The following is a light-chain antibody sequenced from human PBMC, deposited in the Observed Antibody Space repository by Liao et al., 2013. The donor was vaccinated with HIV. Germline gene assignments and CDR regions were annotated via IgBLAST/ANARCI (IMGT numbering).Light chain of an antibody. CDR1: KLGEKY. Sequence: SYDLTQPRSVSVSPGQTATITCSGDKLGEKYVSWYQQKPGRSPVLVIYQDRRRPSGIPERISASSSGKTATLTISGAQAMDEADYYCQAWDSNTVVFGGGTKLTVL. CDR2: QDR. J-gene: IGLJ2*01. CDR3: QAWDSNTVV. V-gene: IGLV3-1*01.